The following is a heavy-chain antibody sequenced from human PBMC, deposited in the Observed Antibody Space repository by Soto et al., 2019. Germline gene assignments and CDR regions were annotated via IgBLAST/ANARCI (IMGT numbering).Heavy chain of an antibody. CDR2: NYHSGST. CDR1: GGSISSSNW. J-gene: IGHJ4*02. V-gene: IGHV4-4*02. CDR3: ARDVSCGGDCYSPSSYYFDY. D-gene: IGHD2-21*02. Sequence: QVQLQESGPGLVKPSGTLSLTCAVSGGSISSSNWWSWVRQPPGKGLEWIGENYHSGSTNYNPSLQSRVTISVYQSKNQFSLKLSSVTAADTAVYYCARDVSCGGDCYSPSSYYFDYWGQGTLVTVSS.